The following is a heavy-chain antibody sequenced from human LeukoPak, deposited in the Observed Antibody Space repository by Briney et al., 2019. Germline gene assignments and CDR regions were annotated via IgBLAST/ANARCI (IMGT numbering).Heavy chain of an antibody. D-gene: IGHD5-24*01. CDR1: GFTVSSNY. CDR3: ADVEMATVEDY. V-gene: IGHV3-23*01. CDR2: ISGSGGST. J-gene: IGHJ4*02. Sequence: PGGSLRLSCAASGFTVSSNYMSWVRQAPGKGLEWVSAISGSGGSTYYADSVKGRFTISRDNSKNTLYLQMNSLRAEDTAVYYCADVEMATVEDYWGQGTLVTVSS.